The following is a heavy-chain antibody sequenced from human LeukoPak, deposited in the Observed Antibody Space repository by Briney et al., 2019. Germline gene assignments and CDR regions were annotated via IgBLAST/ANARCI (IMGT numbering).Heavy chain of an antibody. CDR1: GYTFTSYG. D-gene: IGHD3-10*01. V-gene: IGHV1-18*01. CDR3: ASIHRGGTPYYFDY. CDR2: ISAYNGNT. J-gene: IGHJ4*02. Sequence: ASVKVSCKASGYTFTSYGISWVRQAPGQGLEWMGWISAYNGNTNYAQKLQGRVTTTTDTSTSTAYMELRSLRSDDTAVYYCASIHRGGTPYYFDYWGQGTLVTVSS.